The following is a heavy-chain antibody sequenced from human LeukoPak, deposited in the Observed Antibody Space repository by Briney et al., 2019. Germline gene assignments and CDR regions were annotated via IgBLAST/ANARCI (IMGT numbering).Heavy chain of an antibody. CDR2: IIGSGSPT. D-gene: IGHD4-17*01. V-gene: IGHV3-48*03. Sequence: GGSLRLSCAASGFIFSSYEMNWVRQSPGKGPEWLSYIIGSGSPTYYADSVKGRFTISRDNAKNSLYLQMNSLRAEDTAIYYCTRDYGDYAYWGQGTLVTVSS. CDR3: TRDYGDYAY. CDR1: GFIFSSYE. J-gene: IGHJ4*02.